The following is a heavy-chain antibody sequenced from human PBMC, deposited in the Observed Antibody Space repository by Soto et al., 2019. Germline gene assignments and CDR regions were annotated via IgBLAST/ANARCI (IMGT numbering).Heavy chain of an antibody. CDR2: ISYEGSNT. V-gene: IGHV3-30-3*01. D-gene: IGHD1-1*01. Sequence: QVHLVESGGGVAQPGRSLRLSCVASGFTFDTYGIHWVRQAPGKGLQWVALISYEGSNTYYADSVRCRFTISRDNSKNPLYLQINALRPDDTGVYYCARVTPGNNLYYFSGLDVWGRGTSVTVSS. CDR3: ARVTPGNNLYYFSGLDV. J-gene: IGHJ6*02. CDR1: GFTFDTYG.